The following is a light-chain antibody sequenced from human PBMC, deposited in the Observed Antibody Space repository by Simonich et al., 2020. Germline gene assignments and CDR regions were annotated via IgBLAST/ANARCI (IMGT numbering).Light chain of an antibody. CDR2: DVS. Sequence: QSALTQPRSVSGSPGQSVTISCTGTSSDVGGSNYVSCYQQPPGKAPKLMIYDVSKRPSGVPDRFSGSKSGNTASLTISWLQAEDEADYYCCSYAGSYTWVFGGGTKLTVL. J-gene: IGLJ3*02. CDR1: SSDVGGSNY. CDR3: CSYAGSYTWV. V-gene: IGLV2-11*01.